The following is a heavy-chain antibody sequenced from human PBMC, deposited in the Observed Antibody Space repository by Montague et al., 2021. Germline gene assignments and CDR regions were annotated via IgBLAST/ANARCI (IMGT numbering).Heavy chain of an antibody. CDR3: ARDHGLINAWAY. V-gene: IGHV6-1*01. CDR1: GDSVSSTTPA. D-gene: IGHD2-8*01. Sequence: CAISGDSVSSTTPAWHWIRQSPSRGFERLGRTYHRFRWNFDYAPSVKSRITIQPDTATNQFSLQVNSVTPEDTAVYFCARDHGLINAWAYWGQGTLVTVSS. CDR2: TYHRFRWNF. J-gene: IGHJ4*02.